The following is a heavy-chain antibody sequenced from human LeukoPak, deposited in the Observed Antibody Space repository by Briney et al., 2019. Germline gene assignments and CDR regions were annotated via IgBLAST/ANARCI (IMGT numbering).Heavy chain of an antibody. CDR1: GYTLTELS. CDR2: FEPEDGET. Sequence: GASVKVSCKVSGYTLTELSMHWVRQAPGKGLEWMGGFEPEDGETIYAQKFQGRVTMTEDTSTDTAYMELSSLRSEDTAVYYCATAPIIAVAGTPYYFDYWGQGTLVTVSS. D-gene: IGHD6-19*01. CDR3: ATAPIIAVAGTPYYFDY. J-gene: IGHJ4*02. V-gene: IGHV1-24*01.